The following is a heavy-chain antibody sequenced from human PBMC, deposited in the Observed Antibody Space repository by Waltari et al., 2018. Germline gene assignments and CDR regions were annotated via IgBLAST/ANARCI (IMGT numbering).Heavy chain of an antibody. V-gene: IGHV7-4-1*02. CDR1: GYTFTSYA. D-gene: IGHD6-13*01. CDR3: ARAGPAAAGTVRYYYYYYGMDV. CDR2: INSNTGNP. Sequence: QVQLVQSGSELKKPGASVKVSCKASGYTFTSYAMNWVRQAPGHGLEWMGWINSNTGNPTYAQGFTGRFVFSLDTSVSTAYLQISSLKAEDTAVYYCARAGPAAAGTVRYYYYYYGMDVWGQGTTVTISS. J-gene: IGHJ6*02.